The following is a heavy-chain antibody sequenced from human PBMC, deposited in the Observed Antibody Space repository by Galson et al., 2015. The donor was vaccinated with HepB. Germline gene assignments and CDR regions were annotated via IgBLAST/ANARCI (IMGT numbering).Heavy chain of an antibody. J-gene: IGHJ4*02. Sequence: SVKVSCKASGGTFSSYTISWVRQAPGQGLEWMGRIIPILGIANYAQKFQGRVTITADKSTSTAYMELSSLRSEDTAVYYCARAHSGSYYVYFDYWGQGTLVTVSS. CDR1: GGTFSSYT. CDR2: IIPILGIA. CDR3: ARAHSGSYYVYFDY. V-gene: IGHV1-69*02. D-gene: IGHD1-26*01.